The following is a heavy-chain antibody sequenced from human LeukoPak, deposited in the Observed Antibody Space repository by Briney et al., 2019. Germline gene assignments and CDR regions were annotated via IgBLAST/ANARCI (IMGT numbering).Heavy chain of an antibody. D-gene: IGHD2-15*01. CDR2: ITSGSSYI. J-gene: IGHJ4*02. CDR3: ATGATSGSYYFAY. Sequence: PGGSLRLSCAASGFTFSSYSMNWVRPAPGKGLEWVSSITSGSSYIYYTDSVKRRFTISRDNDKNSLYLQMNSMRAEDTAVYYCATGATSGSYYFAYWGQGTLVTVSS. CDR1: GFTFSSYS. V-gene: IGHV3-21*01.